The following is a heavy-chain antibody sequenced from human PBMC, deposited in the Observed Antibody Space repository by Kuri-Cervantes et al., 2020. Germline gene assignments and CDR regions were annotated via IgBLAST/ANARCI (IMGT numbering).Heavy chain of an antibody. D-gene: IGHD3-16*02. CDR1: GASFSGHH. CDR3: ARVVGDY. V-gene: IGHV4-34*01. J-gene: IGHJ4*02. Sequence: SETLSLTCAVFGASFSGHHWSWIRQSPGKGLEWIGEVSHGGSTNFSPSLKSRVTMSVDTSNNQFSLKLRSVTAADTAVYHCARVVGDYWGQGTLVTVSS. CDR2: VSHGGST.